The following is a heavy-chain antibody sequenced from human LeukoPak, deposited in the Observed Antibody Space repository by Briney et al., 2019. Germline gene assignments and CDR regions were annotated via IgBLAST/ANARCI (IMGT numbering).Heavy chain of an antibody. CDR3: ARDNPCIAAAGTLGNFDY. V-gene: IGHV1-18*01. J-gene: IGHJ4*02. D-gene: IGHD6-13*01. CDR1: GYTFTSYG. CDR2: ISAYNGNT. Sequence: ASVKVSCKASGYTFTSYGISWVRQAPGQGLEWMGWISAYNGNTNYAQKLQGRVTMTTDTSTSTAYMELRSLRSDDTAVYYCARDNPCIAAAGTLGNFDYWGQGTLVIVSS.